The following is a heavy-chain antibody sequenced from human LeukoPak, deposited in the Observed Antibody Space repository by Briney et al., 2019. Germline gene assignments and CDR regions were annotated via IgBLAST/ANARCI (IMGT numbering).Heavy chain of an antibody. CDR1: GGSISSGGYS. J-gene: IGHJ4*02. D-gene: IGHD3-9*01. Sequence: SETLSLTCAVSGGSISSGGYSWSWIRQPPGTGLEWIGYIYHSGSTYYNPSLKSRVTISVDRSKNQFSLKLSSVTAADTAVCYCARGRDYDILTGYSTFYFDYWGQGTLVTVSS. CDR2: IYHSGST. CDR3: ARGRDYDILTGYSTFYFDY. V-gene: IGHV4-30-2*01.